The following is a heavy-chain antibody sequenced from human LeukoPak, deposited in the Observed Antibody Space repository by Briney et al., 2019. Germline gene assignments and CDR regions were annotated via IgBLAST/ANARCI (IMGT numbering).Heavy chain of an antibody. J-gene: IGHJ5*02. CDR1: GGSISSGDYY. CDR2: IYYSGST. V-gene: IGHV4-30-4*01. Sequence: SETLSLTCTVSGGSISSGDYYWSWIRQPPGKGLEWIGYIYYSGSTYYNPSLKSRVTISVDTSKNQFSLKLSSVTAAVTAVYYCARVGQLLEYYDSAETNWFDPWGQGTLVTVSS. CDR3: ARVGQLLEYYDSAETNWFDP. D-gene: IGHD3-22*01.